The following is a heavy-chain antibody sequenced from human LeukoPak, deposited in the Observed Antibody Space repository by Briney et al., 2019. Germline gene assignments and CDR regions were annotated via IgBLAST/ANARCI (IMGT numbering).Heavy chain of an antibody. CDR1: GGSFSGYY. V-gene: IGHV4-34*01. J-gene: IGHJ5*02. CDR3: ARSGDSSGYYYRNWFDP. CDR2: INHSGST. Sequence: SETLSLTCAVYGGSFSGYYWSWIRQPPGKGLEWIGEINHSGSTNYNPSLKSRVTISVDTSKNQFSLKLSSVTAADTAVYYCARSGDSSGYYYRNWFDPWGQGTLVTVSS. D-gene: IGHD3-22*01.